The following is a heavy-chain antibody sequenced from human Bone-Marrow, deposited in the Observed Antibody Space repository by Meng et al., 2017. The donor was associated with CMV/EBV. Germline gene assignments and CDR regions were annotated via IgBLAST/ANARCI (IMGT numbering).Heavy chain of an antibody. D-gene: IGHD3-16*01. CDR3: AKHPWGGGGGDY. CDR1: GFTFSSHA. V-gene: IGHV3-23*01. Sequence: GESLKISCATSGFTFSSHAMSWVRQAPGKGLEWVSAISGSGGDTYYADSGKGRFTISSDNFNHMLYLEMNSLRPEDTPIYYGAKHPWGGGGGDYWGQGTLVTVSS. CDR2: ISGSGGDT. J-gene: IGHJ4*02.